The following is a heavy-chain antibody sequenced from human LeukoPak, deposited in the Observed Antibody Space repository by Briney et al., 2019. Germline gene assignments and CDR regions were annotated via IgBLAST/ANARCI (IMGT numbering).Heavy chain of an antibody. J-gene: IGHJ6*04. Sequence: PGGSLRLSCVGSGFIFNIYEMNWVRQAPGKGLEWLSYIGSSDSTTHYADSVKGRFTISRDNAKNSLYLQMNSLRAEDTAVYYCAELGITMIGGVWGKGTTVTISS. D-gene: IGHD3-10*02. CDR1: GFIFNIYE. CDR3: AELGITMIGGV. V-gene: IGHV3-48*03. CDR2: IGSSDSTT.